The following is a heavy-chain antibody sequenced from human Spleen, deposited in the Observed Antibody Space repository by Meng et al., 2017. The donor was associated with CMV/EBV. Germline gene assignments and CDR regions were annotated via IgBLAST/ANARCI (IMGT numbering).Heavy chain of an antibody. D-gene: IGHD3-16*01. CDR1: GDTFSSYY. CDR3: ARDDSGNTNAYRH. J-gene: IGHJ4*02. V-gene: IGHV1-46*01. CDR2: INPRIGNT. Sequence: KASGDTFSSYYKHRVRQAPGQGREWMGLINPRIGNTQYAKNFKGRVTMTRDTSTSTFYMELSSLRSDDTAVYYWARDDSGNTNAYRHWGQGTLVTVSS.